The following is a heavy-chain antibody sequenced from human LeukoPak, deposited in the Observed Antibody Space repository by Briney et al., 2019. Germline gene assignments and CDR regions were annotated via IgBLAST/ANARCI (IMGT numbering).Heavy chain of an antibody. CDR2: ISGSGADT. J-gene: IGHJ4*02. D-gene: IGHD3-10*01. CDR1: GFTFSSYA. CDR3: AKSSDVGDY. Sequence: GGSLRLSCAASGFTFSSYAMTWVRQTPGKGLEWVSTISGSGADTYYADSVKGRFTISRDNSKNTLYLQMNSLRAEDTAVYYCAKSSDVGDYWGQGTLVTVSS. V-gene: IGHV3-23*01.